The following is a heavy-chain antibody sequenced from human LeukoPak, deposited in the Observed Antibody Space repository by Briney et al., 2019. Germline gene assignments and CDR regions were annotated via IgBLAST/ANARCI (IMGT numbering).Heavy chain of an antibody. J-gene: IGHJ4*02. CDR1: GGSFSGYY. V-gene: IGHV4-34*01. D-gene: IGHD3-10*01. CDR2: INHSGST. CDR3: ASARSGSKMYYFDY. Sequence: SETLSLTCAVYGGSFSGYYWSWIRQPPGKGLEWIGGINHSGSTNYNPSLKSRVTISVDTSKNQFSLKLSSVTAADTAVYYCASARSGSKMYYFDYWGQGTLVTVSS.